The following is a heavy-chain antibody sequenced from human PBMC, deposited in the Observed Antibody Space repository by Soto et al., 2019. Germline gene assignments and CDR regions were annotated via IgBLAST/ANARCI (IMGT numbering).Heavy chain of an antibody. V-gene: IGHV3-23*01. D-gene: IGHD6-19*01. CDR2: ISGSGGST. J-gene: IGHJ4*02. CDR1: GFTFSSYA. CDR3: AKDRAKRGWYRLFPEALTPEMDY. Sequence: EVQLLESGGGLVQPGGSLRLSCAASGFTFSSYAMSWVRQAQGKGLEWVSAISGSGGSTYYADSVKGRFTISRDNSKNPLELQNNSLRAEDAAVYYCAKDRAKRGWYRLFPEALTPEMDYWGQGTLVTVSS.